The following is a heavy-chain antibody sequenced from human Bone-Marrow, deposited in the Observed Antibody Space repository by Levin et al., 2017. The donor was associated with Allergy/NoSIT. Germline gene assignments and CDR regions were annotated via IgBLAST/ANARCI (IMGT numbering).Heavy chain of an antibody. CDR1: GYSFTSYW. V-gene: IGHV5-10-1*01. Sequence: KGGESLKISCKGSGYSFTSYWISWVRQMPGKGLEWMGRIDPSDAYTNYSPAFQGHVTISADTSINTAYLQWSSLKSSDTAMYYCARRLSSGWYSVDYWGQGTLVTVSS. CDR3: ARRLSSGWYSVDY. D-gene: IGHD6-19*01. J-gene: IGHJ4*02. CDR2: IDPSDAYT.